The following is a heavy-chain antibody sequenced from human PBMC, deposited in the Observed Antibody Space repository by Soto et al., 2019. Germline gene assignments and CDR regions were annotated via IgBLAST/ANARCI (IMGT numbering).Heavy chain of an antibody. CDR1: GFTFGKYW. CDR2: INDYATTI. D-gene: IGHD1-1*01. Sequence: GGSLRLSCAASGFTFGKYWMHWVRQAPGKGLVWVSRINDYATTINYADSVKGRFTISRDNAKNTLYLQMNSLKVEDTAVYYCTRGGLEPFAGWGPGSLVTAYS. V-gene: IGHV3-74*01. J-gene: IGHJ4*01. CDR3: TRGGLEPFAG.